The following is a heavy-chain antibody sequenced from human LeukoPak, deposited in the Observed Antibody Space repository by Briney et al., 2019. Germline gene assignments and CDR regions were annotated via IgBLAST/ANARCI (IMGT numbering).Heavy chain of an antibody. V-gene: IGHV4-39*07. J-gene: IGHJ4*02. Sequence: PSETLSLTCTVSGGSISSSSYYWGWIRQPPGKGLEWIGSIYYSGSSYYNPSLKSRVTISVDTSKNQFSLKLSSVTAADTAVYYYATGIAVSGTGGYYFDYWGQGTLVTVSS. CDR1: GGSISSSSYY. D-gene: IGHD6-19*01. CDR2: IYYSGSS. CDR3: ATGIAVSGTGGYYFDY.